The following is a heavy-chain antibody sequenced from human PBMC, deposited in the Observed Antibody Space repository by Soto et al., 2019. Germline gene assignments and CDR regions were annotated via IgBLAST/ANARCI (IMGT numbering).Heavy chain of an antibody. J-gene: IGHJ6*02. V-gene: IGHV3-43D*04. D-gene: IGHD6-25*01. Sequence: PGGSLRLSCAASGFTFDDYAMHWVRQAPGKGLEWVSLISWDGGSTYYADSVKGRFTISRDNSKNSLYLQMNSLRAEDTALYYCAKDIKGPADYYYYGMDVWGQGTTVTVSS. CDR2: ISWDGGST. CDR3: AKDIKGPADYYYYGMDV. CDR1: GFTFDDYA.